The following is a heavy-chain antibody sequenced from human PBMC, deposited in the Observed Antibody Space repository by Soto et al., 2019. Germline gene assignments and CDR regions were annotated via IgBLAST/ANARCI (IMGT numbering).Heavy chain of an antibody. J-gene: IGHJ6*02. CDR3: ARPDYYDSSGQAPDV. CDR2: IWYDGSNK. Sequence: QVQLVESGGGVVQPGRSLRLSCAASGFTFSSYGMHWVRQAPGKGLEWVAVIWYDGSNKYYADSVKGRFTISRDNSKNTLYLQLNSLRAEDTAVYYWARPDYYDSSGQAPDVWGQGNTVTVSS. CDR1: GFTFSSYG. D-gene: IGHD3-22*01. V-gene: IGHV3-33*01.